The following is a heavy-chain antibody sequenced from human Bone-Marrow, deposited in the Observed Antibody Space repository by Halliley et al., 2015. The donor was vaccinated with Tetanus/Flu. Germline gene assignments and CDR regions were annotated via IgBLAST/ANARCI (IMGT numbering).Heavy chain of an antibody. V-gene: IGHV5-51*01. D-gene: IGHD1-1*01. CDR3: ARAHVDMERFHFDY. Sequence: MGIIFPGDSEPTYSPSFQGQVNISVDKSTSPAYLKGRGLKASDTAIYYCARAHVDMERFHFDYWGQGTLVTVSS. J-gene: IGHJ4*02. CDR2: IFPGDSEP.